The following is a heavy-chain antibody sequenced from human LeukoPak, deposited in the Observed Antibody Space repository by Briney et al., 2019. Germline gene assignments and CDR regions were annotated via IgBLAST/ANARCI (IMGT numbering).Heavy chain of an antibody. CDR2: IYTGGSM. CDR1: GFIVRSNY. V-gene: IGHV3-66*01. J-gene: IGHJ4*02. Sequence: GGSLRLSCAGSGFIVRSNYMSWVRQAPGQGLEWVSVIYTGGSMYYADSVKGRFTISRDNSKNTLYLQMNSLRAEDTAVYYCARERDDSSGYYLYYFDYWGQGTLVTVSS. CDR3: ARERDDSSGYYLYYFDY. D-gene: IGHD3-22*01.